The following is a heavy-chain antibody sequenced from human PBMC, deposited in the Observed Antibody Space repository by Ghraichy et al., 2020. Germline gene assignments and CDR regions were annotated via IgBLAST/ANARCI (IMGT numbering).Heavy chain of an antibody. Sequence: SETLSLTCTVSGGSISSYYWSWIRQPPGKGLEWIGYIYYSGSTNYNPSLKSRVTISVDTSKNQFSLKLSSVTAADTAVYYCARQRARPVSATDYWGQGTLVTVSS. CDR3: ARQRARPVSATDY. V-gene: IGHV4-59*01. J-gene: IGHJ4*02. CDR1: GGSISSYY. D-gene: IGHD6-6*01. CDR2: IYYSGST.